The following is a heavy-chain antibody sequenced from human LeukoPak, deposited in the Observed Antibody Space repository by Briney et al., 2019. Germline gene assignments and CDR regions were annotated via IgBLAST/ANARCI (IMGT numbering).Heavy chain of an antibody. CDR1: GFTFGDYY. D-gene: IGHD1-26*01. V-gene: IGHV3-11*01. CDR2: ISGSGGDI. CDR3: ARGARVDTPNECRLDC. J-gene: IGHJ4*02. Sequence: GGSLRLSCAASGFTFGDYYMSWIRRAPGKGLEYVSCISGSGGDIYNADSVKGRFTISRDNAKNSLYLQMNSLRAEDTAVYYCARGARVDTPNECRLDCWGQGTLVAVSS.